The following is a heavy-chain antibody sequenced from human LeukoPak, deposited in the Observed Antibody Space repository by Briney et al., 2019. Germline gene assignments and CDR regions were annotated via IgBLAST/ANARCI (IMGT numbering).Heavy chain of an antibody. J-gene: IGHJ4*02. V-gene: IGHV3-49*04. Sequence: GSLRLSCTASGFTFGDYAMSWVRQAPGKGLEWVGFVRSKAFGGTTEYAASVKGRFTISRDDSKSIAYLQMNSLKTEDTAVYYCTRESMITFGGVIVLYYFDYWGQGTLVTVSS. CDR3: TRESMITFGGVIVLYYFDY. CDR2: VRSKAFGGTT. CDR1: GFTFGDYA. D-gene: IGHD3-16*02.